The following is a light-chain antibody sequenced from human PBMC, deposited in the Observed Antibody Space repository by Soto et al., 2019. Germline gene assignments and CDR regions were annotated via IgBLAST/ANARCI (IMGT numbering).Light chain of an antibody. CDR1: SSYIGAGYD. V-gene: IGLV1-40*01. J-gene: IGLJ1*01. Sequence: QSVLTQPPSVSGAPGQRVTISCTGSSSYIGAGYDVHWYQQLPGTAPKLLIYGNSNRPSGVPDRFSGSKSGTSASLAITGLQAEDEADYYCQSYDSSLRGVFGTGTKVTVL. CDR3: QSYDSSLRGV. CDR2: GNS.